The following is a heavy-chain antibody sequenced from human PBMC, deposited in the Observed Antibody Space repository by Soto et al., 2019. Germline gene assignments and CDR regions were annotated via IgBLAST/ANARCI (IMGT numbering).Heavy chain of an antibody. D-gene: IGHD2-21*02. CDR3: ARQRTTVVTQAYFDH. CDR1: GESISGSSYY. J-gene: IGHJ4*02. V-gene: IGHV4-39*01. CDR2: IYYSGRT. Sequence: SETLSLTCIVSGESISGSSYYWGWIRQPPGKGLGWIGSIYYSGRTYYNPSFKSRVTIPIDTSKNQFYLKLSSVTATDTAVYYCARQRTTVVTQAYFDHWGQGALVTVS.